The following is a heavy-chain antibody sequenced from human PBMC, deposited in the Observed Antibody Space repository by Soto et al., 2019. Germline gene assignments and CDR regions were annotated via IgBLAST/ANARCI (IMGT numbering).Heavy chain of an antibody. D-gene: IGHD1-1*01. CDR2: IYHNGNT. CDR1: SGSISSSNW. V-gene: IGHV4-4*02. CDR3: ARHGPLSNNWNQLDY. Sequence: SETLSLTCAVSSGSISSSNWWSWVRQPPGKGLEWIGEIYHNGNTFYNPSLKSRVTISVDTSKNQFSLKLSSVTAADTAVYYCARHGPLSNNWNQLDYWGQGTLVTVSS. J-gene: IGHJ4*02.